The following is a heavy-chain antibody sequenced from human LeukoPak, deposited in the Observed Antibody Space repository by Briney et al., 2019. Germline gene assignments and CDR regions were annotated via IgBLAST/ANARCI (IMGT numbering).Heavy chain of an antibody. D-gene: IGHD1-20*01. CDR1: GGSISSGSYY. CDR2: IYTSGST. J-gene: IGHJ6*02. V-gene: IGHV4-61*02. CDR3: ARDGHNWNDDGMDV. Sequence: SQTLSLTCTVSGGSISSGSYYWSWIRQPAGKGLEWIGRIYTSGSTNYNPSLTSRVTISVDTSKNQYSLKLSSVTAADTAVYYCARDGHNWNDDGMDVWGQGTTVTVSS.